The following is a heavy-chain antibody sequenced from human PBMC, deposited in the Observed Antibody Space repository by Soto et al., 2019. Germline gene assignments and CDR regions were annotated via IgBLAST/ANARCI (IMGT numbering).Heavy chain of an antibody. CDR2: IIPFFGTA. D-gene: IGHD6-13*01. V-gene: IGHV1-69*13. J-gene: IGHJ6*02. CDR1: GCTFSSYF. Sequence: SVKVSCKVSGCTFSSYFINCVRQAPGQVLEWVGGIIPFFGTASYAEKFQGRVTITADESTSTAYMELSRLRSDDTAVYYCTRETPSAAAAYYYYGLDVWGQGTTVTV. CDR3: TRETPSAAAAYYYYGLDV.